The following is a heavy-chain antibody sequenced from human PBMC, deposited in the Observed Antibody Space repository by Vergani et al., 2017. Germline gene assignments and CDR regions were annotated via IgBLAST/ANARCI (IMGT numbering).Heavy chain of an antibody. Sequence: QVQLVQSGAEVKKPGSSVKVSCKASGGTFSSYAISWVRQAPGQGLEWMGRIIPIFGTANYAQKFQGRVTITADESTSTAYMELSSLSSEDTAVYYCATPPWDSSGYYPLDAFDIWGQGTMVTVSS. CDR1: GGTFSSYA. CDR3: ATPPWDSSGYYPLDAFDI. CDR2: IIPIFGTA. D-gene: IGHD3-22*01. V-gene: IGHV1-69*13. J-gene: IGHJ3*02.